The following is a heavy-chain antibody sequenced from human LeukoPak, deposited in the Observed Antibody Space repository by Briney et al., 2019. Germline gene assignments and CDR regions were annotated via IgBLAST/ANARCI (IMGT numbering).Heavy chain of an antibody. Sequence: GGSLRLSCAASGFILSSHEMNWVRQAPGKGLEWVSYSSSSGSTRYYADSVKGRFTISRDNAKKSLYLQMNSLRAEDTAVYFCVRESRIYDSSGYLLGDAFDIWGQGTLVTVSS. J-gene: IGHJ3*02. V-gene: IGHV3-48*03. CDR2: SSSSGSTR. CDR3: VRESRIYDSSGYLLGDAFDI. D-gene: IGHD3-22*01. CDR1: GFILSSHE.